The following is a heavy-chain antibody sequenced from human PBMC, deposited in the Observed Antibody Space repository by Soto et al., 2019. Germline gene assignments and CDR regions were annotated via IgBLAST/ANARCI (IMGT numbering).Heavy chain of an antibody. CDR3: GRGGYRGVSGADY. CDR1: GFTFSSYA. CDR2: ILGGSGKT. Sequence: EVQLLESGGGLVQPGGSLRLSCATSGFTFSSYAMTWVRQAPGKGLEWVALILGGSGKTYYADSVKGRFTISRDNSKNPLSLQMNSLRAADSAVYYCGRGGYRGVSGADYWGQGTLVTVSS. V-gene: IGHV3-23*01. J-gene: IGHJ4*02. D-gene: IGHD2-2*02.